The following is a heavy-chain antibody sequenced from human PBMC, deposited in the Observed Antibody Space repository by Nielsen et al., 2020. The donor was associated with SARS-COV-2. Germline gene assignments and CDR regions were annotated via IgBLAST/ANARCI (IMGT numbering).Heavy chain of an antibody. CDR2: IYYSGST. V-gene: IGHV4-30-4*01. J-gene: IGHJ6*02. CDR3: ARERVGGITIFGVVTRYGMDF. D-gene: IGHD3-3*01. CDR1: GGSISSGDYY. Sequence: SETLSLTCTVSGGSISSGDYYWSWIRQPPGKGLEWIGYIYYSGSTYYNPSLKSRVTISVDTSKNQFSLKLSSVTAADTALYYCARERVGGITIFGVVTRYGMDFWGQGTTVTVSS.